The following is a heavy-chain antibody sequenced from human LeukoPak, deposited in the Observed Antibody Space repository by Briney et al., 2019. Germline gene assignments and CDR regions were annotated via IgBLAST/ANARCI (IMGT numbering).Heavy chain of an antibody. V-gene: IGHV4-59*01. CDR1: GGSISSYY. CDR3: ARDGATVTTFNYDAFDI. CDR2: IYYSGST. D-gene: IGHD4-17*01. J-gene: IGHJ3*02. Sequence: PSETLSLTCTVSGGSISSYYWSWIRQPPGKGLEWIGHIYYSGSTNYNPSLKSRVTISVDTSKNQFSLKLSSVTAADTAVYYCARDGATVTTFNYDAFDIWGQGTMVTVSS.